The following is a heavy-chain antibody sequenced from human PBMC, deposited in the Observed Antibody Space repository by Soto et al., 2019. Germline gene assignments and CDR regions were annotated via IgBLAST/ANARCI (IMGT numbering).Heavy chain of an antibody. Sequence: QVQLVQSGAEVKKPGASVKVSCKASGYTFTSYGISWVRQAPGQGLEWMGWISAYNGNTNYAQKLQGRVTMTTDTSTSTAYMELRSLRSDVTAVYYCARDLALFIAAAGPQGDYWGQGTLVTVSS. CDR3: ARDLALFIAAAGPQGDY. D-gene: IGHD6-13*01. J-gene: IGHJ4*02. CDR1: GYTFTSYG. V-gene: IGHV1-18*01. CDR2: ISAYNGNT.